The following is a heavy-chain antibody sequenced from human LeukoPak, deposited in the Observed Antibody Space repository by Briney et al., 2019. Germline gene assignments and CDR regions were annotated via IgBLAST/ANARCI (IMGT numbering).Heavy chain of an antibody. V-gene: IGHV1-8*01. Sequence: ASVKVSCKASGYTFTSYDINWVRQATGQGREWMGWMNPNSGNTGYAQKFQGRVTMTRNTSISTAYMELSSLRSEGTAVYYCGRELVVAAQGALGYWGQGTLVTVSS. J-gene: IGHJ4*02. CDR3: GRELVVAAQGALGY. CDR2: MNPNSGNT. CDR1: GYTFTSYD. D-gene: IGHD2-15*01.